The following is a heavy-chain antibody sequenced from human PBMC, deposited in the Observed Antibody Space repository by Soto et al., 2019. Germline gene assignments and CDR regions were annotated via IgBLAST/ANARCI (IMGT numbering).Heavy chain of an antibody. D-gene: IGHD3-22*01. V-gene: IGHV4-31*11. CDR3: ARRSSDYYDSRRNAFDI. CDR2: IYYSGST. Sequence: SETLSLTCAVSGGSISRGGYYWSWIRQHPGKGLEWIGYIYYSGSTYYNPSLKSRVTISVDTSKNQFSLKLSSVTAADTAVYYCARRSSDYYDSRRNAFDIWGQGTMVTVSS. J-gene: IGHJ3*02. CDR1: GGSISRGGYY.